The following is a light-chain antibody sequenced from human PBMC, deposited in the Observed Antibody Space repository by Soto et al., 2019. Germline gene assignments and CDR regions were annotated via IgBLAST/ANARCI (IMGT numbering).Light chain of an antibody. J-gene: IGLJ2*01. CDR2: DVS. CDR3: SSYSSSSTLV. Sequence: QSALTLPASVSGSPGQSTTISCTGTSSDVGGYNYVSWYQQHPGKAPKLMIYDVSNRPSGVSNRFSGSKSGNTASLTISGLQAEDEADYYCSSYSSSSTLVFGGGTKVTVL. V-gene: IGLV2-14*01. CDR1: SSDVGGYNY.